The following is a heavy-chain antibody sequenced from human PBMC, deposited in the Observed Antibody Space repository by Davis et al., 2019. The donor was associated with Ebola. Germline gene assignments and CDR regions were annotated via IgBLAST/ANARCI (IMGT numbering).Heavy chain of an antibody. J-gene: IGHJ6*02. Sequence: PGGSLRLSCAASGFTFSSYSMNWVRQAPGKGLEWVAVISYDGSNKYYADSVKGRFTISRDNSKNTLYLQMNSLRAEDTAVYYCARVGCSGGSCYGLDVWGQGTTVTVSS. D-gene: IGHD2-15*01. CDR2: ISYDGSNK. CDR1: GFTFSSYS. V-gene: IGHV3-30*03. CDR3: ARVGCSGGSCYGLDV.